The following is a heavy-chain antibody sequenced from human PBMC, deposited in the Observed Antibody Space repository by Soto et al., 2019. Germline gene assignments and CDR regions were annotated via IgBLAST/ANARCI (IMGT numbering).Heavy chain of an antibody. CDR2: IYPADSDT. D-gene: IGHD3-22*01. Sequence: GESLKISCKGSGYTFTSYWIGWVRQMPGKGLELMGVIYPADSDTRYSPSFQGQVTISVDKSISTAYLQWSSLKDSDTAMYYCARHLISSSGPFDYWGQGTLVTVSS. V-gene: IGHV5-51*01. CDR1: GYTFTSYW. CDR3: ARHLISSSGPFDY. J-gene: IGHJ4*02.